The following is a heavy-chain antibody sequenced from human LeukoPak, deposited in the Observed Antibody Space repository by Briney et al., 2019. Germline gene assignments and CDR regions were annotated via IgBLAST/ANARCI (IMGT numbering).Heavy chain of an antibody. CDR1: GFTFDDYA. CDR3: AKVMVRGVICDAFDI. V-gene: IGHV3-43*01. CDR2: VSWNGGST. J-gene: IGHJ3*02. Sequence: GGSLRLSCAASGFTFDDYAMHWVRQAPGKGLEWVSLVSWNGGSTYYADSVKGRFTSSRDNSRNSLYLQMNSLRTEDTALYYCAKVMVRGVICDAFDIWGQGTMVTVSS. D-gene: IGHD3-10*01.